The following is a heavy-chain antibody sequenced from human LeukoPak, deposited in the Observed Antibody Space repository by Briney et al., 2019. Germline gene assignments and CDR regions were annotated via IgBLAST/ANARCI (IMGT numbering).Heavy chain of an antibody. V-gene: IGHV4-59*01. CDR1: GGSISSYY. J-gene: IGHJ4*02. CDR2: IYYSGST. CDR3: ARLYSSGWYSLDY. D-gene: IGHD6-19*01. Sequence: SETLSLTCTVSGGSISSYYWSWIRQPPGKGLEWIGYIYYSGSTDYNPSLKSRVAISVDTSKIQFSLKLTSVTAADTAVYYCARLYSSGWYSLDYWGQGALVTVSS.